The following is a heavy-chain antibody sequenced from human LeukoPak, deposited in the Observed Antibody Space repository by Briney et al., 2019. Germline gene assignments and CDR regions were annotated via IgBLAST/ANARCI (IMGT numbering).Heavy chain of an antibody. CDR3: ARVSSSGWKYYFDY. CDR2: IYYSGST. J-gene: IGHJ4*02. Sequence: PSETLSLTCTVSGGSISSSSYYWGWIRQPPGKGLEWIGSIYYSGSTYYNPSLKSRVTISVDTSKNQFSLKLSSVTAADTAVYYCARVSSSGWKYYFDYWGQGTLVTVSS. V-gene: IGHV4-39*07. D-gene: IGHD6-19*01. CDR1: GGSISSSSYY.